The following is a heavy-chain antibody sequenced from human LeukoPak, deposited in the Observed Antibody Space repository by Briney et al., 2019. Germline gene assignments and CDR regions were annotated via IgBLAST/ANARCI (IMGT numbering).Heavy chain of an antibody. J-gene: IGHJ4*02. CDR1: GFTFSDYY. Sequence: GGSLRLSCAASGFTFSDYYMAWIRQPPGKGLVWISYISYSSTYTNYADSVKNRFTISRDDARNSVFLQMNSLRAEDTAVYYCARTPANSYYFDYWGPGSLVTVSS. CDR2: ISYSSTYT. CDR3: ARTPANSYYFDY. V-gene: IGHV3-11*03.